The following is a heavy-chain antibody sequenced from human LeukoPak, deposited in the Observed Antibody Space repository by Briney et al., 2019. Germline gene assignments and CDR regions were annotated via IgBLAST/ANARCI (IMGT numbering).Heavy chain of an antibody. CDR1: GFTFSSYG. J-gene: IGHJ4*02. D-gene: IGHD5-24*01. CDR3: AKDRGDGSTSRYYFDY. Sequence: GRSLRLSCAASGFTFSSYGMHWVRQAPGKGLEWVAVISYDGSNKYYADSVKGRFTISRDNSKNTLYLQMNSLRAEDTAVYYCAKDRGDGSTSRYYFDYWGQGTLVTVSS. CDR2: ISYDGSNK. V-gene: IGHV3-30*18.